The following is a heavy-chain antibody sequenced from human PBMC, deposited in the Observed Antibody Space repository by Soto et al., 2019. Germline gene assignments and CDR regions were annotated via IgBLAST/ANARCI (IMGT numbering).Heavy chain of an antibody. CDR1: GGSFSGYY. CDR3: AGTGLTYGFDV. Sequence: QVQLQQWGAGVLKPSETLSLTCGVYGGSFSGYYWSWIRQPPGKGLEWIGEVNHSGSTTYNSSLKSRVTISVDTASNQFSLRLTSATAADTAVYFCAGTGLTYGFDVWGQGTLVIVSS. D-gene: IGHD2-8*02. CDR2: VNHSGST. V-gene: IGHV4-34*01. J-gene: IGHJ3*01.